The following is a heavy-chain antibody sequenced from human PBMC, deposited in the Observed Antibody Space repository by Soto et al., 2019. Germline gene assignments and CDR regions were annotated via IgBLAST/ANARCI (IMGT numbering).Heavy chain of an antibody. D-gene: IGHD3-10*01. V-gene: IGHV4-59*12. J-gene: IGHJ4*02. CDR1: GGSISSYY. CDR3: ASPITMVRGVIIDY. Sequence: SETLSLTCTVSGGSISSYYWSWIRQPPGKGLEWIGYIYYSGSTNYNPSLKSRVTISVDTSKNQFSLKLSSVTAADTAVYYCASPITMVRGVIIDYWGQGTLVTVSS. CDR2: IYYSGST.